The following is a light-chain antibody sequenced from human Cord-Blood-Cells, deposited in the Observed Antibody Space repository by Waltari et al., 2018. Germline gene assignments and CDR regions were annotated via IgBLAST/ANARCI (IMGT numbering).Light chain of an antibody. Sequence: IQMTQSPSSLSASVGDSVPITCRASQSISSYLNWYPQKPGKAPKLLIYAASSLQSGGPSRFSGSGSGTDFTLTISSLQPEDFATYYCQQSYSTPPKLTFGGGTKVEIK. CDR2: AAS. CDR3: QQSYSTPPKLT. J-gene: IGKJ4*01. CDR1: QSISSY. V-gene: IGKV1-39*01.